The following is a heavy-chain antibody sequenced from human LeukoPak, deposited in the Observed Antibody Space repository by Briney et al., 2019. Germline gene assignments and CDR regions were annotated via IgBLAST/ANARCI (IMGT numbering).Heavy chain of an antibody. J-gene: IGHJ6*03. CDR1: GGSMRNYY. CDR3: AREGRYRYGYNEYHLYMDI. D-gene: IGHD5-18*01. CDR2: VYYSGST. Sequence: SETLSLTCTVSGGSMRNYYWNWIRQSPGKGLEWIGNVYYSGSTNYNPSLKSRVTISVDTSKNQFSLKLSSVTAAETAVYYCAREGRYRYGYNEYHLYMDIWGKGTTVTVSS. V-gene: IGHV4-59*12.